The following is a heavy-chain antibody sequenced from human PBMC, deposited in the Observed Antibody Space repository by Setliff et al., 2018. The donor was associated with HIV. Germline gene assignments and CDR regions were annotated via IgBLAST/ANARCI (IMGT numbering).Heavy chain of an antibody. CDR3: AAATTLDY. CDR1: GGSISSGSYY. J-gene: IGHJ4*02. CDR2: IYYSGGT. V-gene: IGHV4-61*01. D-gene: IGHD1-26*01. Sequence: SETLSLTCTVSGGSISSGSYYWSWIRQPPGKGLEWIGYIYYSGGTHYNPSLKIRVTISVDTSKNQFSLKLSSVTAADTAVYYCAAATTLDYWGQGTLVTVSS.